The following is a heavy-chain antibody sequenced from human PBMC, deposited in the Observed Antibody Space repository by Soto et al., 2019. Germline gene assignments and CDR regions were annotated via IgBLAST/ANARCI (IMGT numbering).Heavy chain of an antibody. V-gene: IGHV4-59*08. CDR3: ARQGFGPLHGRVDV. CDR1: GGSISSYY. J-gene: IGHJ6*02. D-gene: IGHD3-10*01. Sequence: QVQLQESGPGLVKPSETLSLSCTVSGGSISSYYWSWFRQSPGKRMEWIGYVHHSWGSSYNPSLQSRVATSLDTSTSQFSLKVTSVPATDAAVYYCARQGFGPLHGRVDVWGQGTTVTVS. CDR2: VHHSWGS.